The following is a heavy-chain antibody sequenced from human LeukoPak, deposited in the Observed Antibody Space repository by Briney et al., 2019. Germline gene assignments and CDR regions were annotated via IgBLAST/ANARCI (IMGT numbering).Heavy chain of an antibody. CDR2: IKTDGSAM. J-gene: IGHJ4*02. D-gene: IGHD5/OR15-5a*01. V-gene: IGHV3-74*03. CDR1: GFTFNDYW. Sequence: GGSLRLSCVGSGFTFNDYWIHWVRQAPGKGLVWVSAIKTDGSAMQYADSVKGRFAISRDNAKNIVYLQMNSLRDEDTAVYYCVRDRTVSTILDYWGQGTLVTVSS. CDR3: VRDRTVSTILDY.